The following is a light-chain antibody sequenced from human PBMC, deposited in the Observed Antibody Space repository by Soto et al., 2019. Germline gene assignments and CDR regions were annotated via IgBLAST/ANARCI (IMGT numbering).Light chain of an antibody. CDR3: AAWDNSLHGYV. CDR1: SSNIGSKT. J-gene: IGLJ1*01. V-gene: IGLV1-44*01. Sequence: QSVLSQPPSASGTPGQRVTISCSGGSSNIGSKTANWYQQLPGTAPKLLIHTDDQRPSGVPDRFSGSKSATSASLAIGGLQSEDEADYFCAAWDNSLHGYVFGPGTKLTVL. CDR2: TDD.